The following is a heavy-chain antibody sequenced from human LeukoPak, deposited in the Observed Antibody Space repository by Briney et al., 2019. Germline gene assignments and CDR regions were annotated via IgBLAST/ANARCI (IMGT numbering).Heavy chain of an antibody. D-gene: IGHD6-19*01. CDR2: IRSNGGST. CDR3: ARASSGWYGY. CDR1: GFTFSSYA. V-gene: IGHV3-64*01. J-gene: IGHJ4*02. Sequence: PGGSLGLSCAVSGFTFSSYAMHWGRQAPGKGLEYVSAIRSNGGSTYYANSVKGRFTISRDNSKNTLYLQMGSLRVEDMAVYYCARASSGWYGYWGQGTLVTVSS.